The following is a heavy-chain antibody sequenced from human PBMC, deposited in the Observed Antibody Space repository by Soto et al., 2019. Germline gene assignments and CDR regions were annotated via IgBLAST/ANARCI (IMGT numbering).Heavy chain of an antibody. CDR1: GFTFSSYG. D-gene: IGHD2-15*01. Sequence: GGSLRLSCAASGFTFSSYGMHWVRQAPGKGLEWVAVIWYDGSNKYYADSVKGRFTISRDNSKNTLYLQMNSLRAEDTAVYYCARDREDCSGGSCYPYYFDYWGQGTLVTVSS. J-gene: IGHJ4*02. V-gene: IGHV3-33*01. CDR3: ARDREDCSGGSCYPYYFDY. CDR2: IWYDGSNK.